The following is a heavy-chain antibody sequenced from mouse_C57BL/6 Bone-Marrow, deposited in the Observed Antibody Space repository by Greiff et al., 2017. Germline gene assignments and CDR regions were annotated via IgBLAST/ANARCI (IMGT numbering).Heavy chain of an antibody. CDR1: GYTFTSYW. V-gene: IGHV1-55*01. J-gene: IGHJ3*01. CDR3: ARAGAYYGSSLVAY. CDR2: IYPGSGST. D-gene: IGHD1-1*01. Sequence: VQLQQPGAELVKPGASVKMSCKASGYTFTSYWITWVKQRPGQGLEWIGDIYPGSGSTNYNEKFKSKATLNVDTSSSPAYVQLSSLTSEDSAVYYCARAGAYYGSSLVAYWGQGTLVTGSA.